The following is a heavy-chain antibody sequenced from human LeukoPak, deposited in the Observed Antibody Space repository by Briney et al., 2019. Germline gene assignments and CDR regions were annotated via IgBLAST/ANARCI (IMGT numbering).Heavy chain of an antibody. CDR3: ARAGEPYYYGSGSLNWFDP. V-gene: IGHV3-9*01. J-gene: IGHJ5*02. Sequence: PGGSLRLSCAASGFTFDDYAMHWVRQAPGKGLEWISGISWNSGSIGYADSVKGRFTISRDNAKNTLYLQMNSLRAEDTAVYYCARAGEPYYYGSGSLNWFDPWGQGTLVTVSS. D-gene: IGHD3-10*01. CDR2: ISWNSGSI. CDR1: GFTFDDYA.